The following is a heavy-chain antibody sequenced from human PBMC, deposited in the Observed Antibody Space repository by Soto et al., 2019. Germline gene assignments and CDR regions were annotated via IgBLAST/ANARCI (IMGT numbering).Heavy chain of an antibody. D-gene: IGHD3-16*02. J-gene: IGHJ5*02. CDR2: IYYSGST. CDR1: GGSISSYY. Sequence: SETLSLTCTVSGGSISSYYWSWIRQPPGKGLEWIGYIYYSGSTNYNPSLKSRVTISVDTSKNQFSLKLSSVTAADTAVYYRARGGRLSNWFDPWGQGTLVTVSS. CDR3: ARGGRLSNWFDP. V-gene: IGHV4-59*01.